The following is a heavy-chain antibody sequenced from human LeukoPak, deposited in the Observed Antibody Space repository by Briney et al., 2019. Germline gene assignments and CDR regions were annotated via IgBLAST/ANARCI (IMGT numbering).Heavy chain of an antibody. D-gene: IGHD3-3*01. CDR2: ISYDGINS. V-gene: IGHV3-30*18. J-gene: IGHJ3*02. Sequence: MHWVREXPGXGVNLVAVISYDGINSYYADSVKGRFTISRDNSRNTLDLQMNSLRPEDTAVYYCAKSYYDFWTGYPSDAFDIWGQGTMVTVSS. CDR3: AKSYYDFWTGYPSDAFDI.